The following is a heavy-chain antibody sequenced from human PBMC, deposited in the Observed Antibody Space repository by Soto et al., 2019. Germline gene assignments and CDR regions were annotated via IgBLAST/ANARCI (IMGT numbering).Heavy chain of an antibody. J-gene: IGHJ6*02. CDR2: IIPLFGTA. V-gene: IGHV1-69*12. CDR1: GGTFSSYA. CDR3: ASNYGDYRYYYGMDV. Sequence: QVQLVQSGAEVKKPGSSVKVSCKASGGTFSSYAISWVRQAPGQGLEWMAGIIPLFGTADYAQKSQGRVTITADESTSTAYMELSSLRSEDTAVYYCASNYGDYRYYYGMDVWGQGTTVTVSS. D-gene: IGHD4-17*01.